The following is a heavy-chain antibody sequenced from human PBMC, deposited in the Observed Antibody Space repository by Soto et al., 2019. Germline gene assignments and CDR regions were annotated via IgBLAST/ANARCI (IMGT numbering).Heavy chain of an antibody. Sequence: EVQLLESGGGLVQPGGSLRLSCAASGFTFSSYAMSWVRQAPGKGLEWVSAISGSGGSTYYADSVKGRFTISRDNSKNTLYLQMNSLRDEDTAVYYCEKDRSPYYDFWSGDPGWFDPWGQGTLVTVSS. J-gene: IGHJ5*02. CDR2: ISGSGGST. CDR3: EKDRSPYYDFWSGDPGWFDP. D-gene: IGHD3-3*01. V-gene: IGHV3-23*01. CDR1: GFTFSSYA.